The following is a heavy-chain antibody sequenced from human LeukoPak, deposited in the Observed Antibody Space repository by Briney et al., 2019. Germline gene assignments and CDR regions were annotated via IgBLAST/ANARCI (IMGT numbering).Heavy chain of an antibody. CDR3: AREGEAAVAGLDY. CDR2: IYHSGST. V-gene: IGHV4-4*02. CDR1: GGSISSSNW. J-gene: IGHJ4*02. Sequence: PSETLSLTCAVSGGSISSSNWWSWVRQPPWKGLEWIGEIYHSGSTNYNPSLKSRVTISVDKSKNQFSLKLSSVTAADTAVYYCAREGEAAVAGLDYWGQGTLVTVSS. D-gene: IGHD6-19*01.